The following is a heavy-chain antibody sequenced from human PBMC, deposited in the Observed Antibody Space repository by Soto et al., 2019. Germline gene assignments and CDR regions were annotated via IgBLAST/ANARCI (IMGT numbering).Heavy chain of an antibody. J-gene: IGHJ4*02. V-gene: IGHV3-23*01. Sequence: GGSLRLSCAASGFTFSSYAMSWVRQAPGKGLEWVSAISGSGGSTYYADSVKGRFTISRDNSKNTLYLQMNSLRAEDTAVYYCAKVAVSPWADLYYFDYWGQGTLVTVSS. CDR1: GFTFSSYA. CDR3: AKVAVSPWADLYYFDY. D-gene: IGHD7-27*01. CDR2: ISGSGGST.